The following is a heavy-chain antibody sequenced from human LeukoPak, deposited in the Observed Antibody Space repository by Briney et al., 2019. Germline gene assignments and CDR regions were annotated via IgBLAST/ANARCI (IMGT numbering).Heavy chain of an antibody. V-gene: IGHV5-51*07. Sequence: GESLKISCKGSEYSFTSYWIGWVHQMPAKGLEWRGIIYPGDSDTRYSPSFQGQVTISADKSISTAYLQWSSLKASDTAMYYCARRAAPADYWGQGTLVTVSS. CDR3: ARRAAPADY. CDR2: IYPGDSDT. D-gene: IGHD6-13*01. J-gene: IGHJ4*02. CDR1: EYSFTSYW.